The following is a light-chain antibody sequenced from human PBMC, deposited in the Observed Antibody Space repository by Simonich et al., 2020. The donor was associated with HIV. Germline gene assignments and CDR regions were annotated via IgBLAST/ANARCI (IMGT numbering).Light chain of an antibody. CDR3: NSFTSTITFMV. Sequence: QSALTQPASVSGSPGQSITISCTGTSSDVGFYNLVSWYQQHPGNAPKLMIYEGSKRPAGVSNRFSGSKSGNTASLTISGLQAEDEADYYCNSFTSTITFMVFGGGTKLTVL. CDR1: SSDVGFYNL. CDR2: EGS. J-gene: IGLJ2*01. V-gene: IGLV2-14*02.